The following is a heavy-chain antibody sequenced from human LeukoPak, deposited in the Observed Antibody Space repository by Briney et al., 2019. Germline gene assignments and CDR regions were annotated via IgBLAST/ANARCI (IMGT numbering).Heavy chain of an antibody. D-gene: IGHD3-16*01. V-gene: IGHV4-34*01. CDR1: GGSFSGYY. J-gene: IGHJ4*02. CDR3: ARAYDYVWGSYSALYFDY. Sequence: KPSETLSLTCAVYGGSFSGYYWSWIRQPPGRGLEWIGEINHSGSTNYNPSLKSRVTISVDTSKNPFSLKLSSVTAADTAVYYCARAYDYVWGSYSALYFDYWGQGTLVTVSS. CDR2: INHSGST.